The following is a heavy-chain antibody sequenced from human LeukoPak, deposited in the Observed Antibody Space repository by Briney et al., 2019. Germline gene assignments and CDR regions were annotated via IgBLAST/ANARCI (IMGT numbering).Heavy chain of an antibody. CDR3: AKDVYSSSWYRWFDP. V-gene: IGHV3-30*02. Sequence: PGGSLRLSCAAYGFTFSSYGMHWVRQAPGKGLEWVAFIRYDGSNKYYADSVKGRFTISRDNSKNTLYLQMNSLRAEDTAVYYCAKDVYSSSWYRWFDPWGQGTLVTVSS. CDR2: IRYDGSNK. CDR1: GFTFSSYG. D-gene: IGHD6-13*01. J-gene: IGHJ5*02.